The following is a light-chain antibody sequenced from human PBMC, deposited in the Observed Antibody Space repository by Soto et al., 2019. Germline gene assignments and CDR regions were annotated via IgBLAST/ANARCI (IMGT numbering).Light chain of an antibody. CDR1: SSKIGAGYD. J-gene: IGLJ2*01. V-gene: IGLV1-40*01. Sequence: QSVLTQPPSVSGAPGQRVSISCTGSSSKIGAGYDVHWYEHLPGTAPKLLIYQNNNRPSGVPDRFSGSKSGTSASLAITGLQAEDEADYYCQSYDSSLSAVVFGGGTKVTVL. CDR2: QNN. CDR3: QSYDSSLSAVV.